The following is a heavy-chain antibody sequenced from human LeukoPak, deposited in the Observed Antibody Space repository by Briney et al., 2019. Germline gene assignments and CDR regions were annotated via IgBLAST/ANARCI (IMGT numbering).Heavy chain of an antibody. J-gene: IGHJ4*02. CDR2: INHSGST. CDR3: ARAPGQFDY. V-gene: IGHV4-34*01. Sequence: SETLSLTCAVYGGSFGGYYWSWIRQPPGKGLEWIGEINHSGSTNYNPSLKSRVTISVDTSKNQFSLKLSSVTAADTAVYYCARAPGQFDYWGQGTLVTVSS. CDR1: GGSFGGYY. D-gene: IGHD1-14*01.